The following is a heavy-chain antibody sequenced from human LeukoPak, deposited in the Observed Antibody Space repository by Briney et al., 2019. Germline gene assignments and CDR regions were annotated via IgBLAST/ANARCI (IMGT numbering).Heavy chain of an antibody. D-gene: IGHD3-10*01. CDR1: GVSINDHY. CDR2: IYISGST. Sequence: SETLSLTCSVSGVSINDHYWTWVRQPAGRGLEWIGHIYISGSTDYNPSLKSRVTLSVDMSKNQFSLRLTSVTAADTAVYYCARDLRPGGYFDYWGQGTLVTVSS. CDR3: ARDLRPGGYFDY. J-gene: IGHJ4*02. V-gene: IGHV4-4*07.